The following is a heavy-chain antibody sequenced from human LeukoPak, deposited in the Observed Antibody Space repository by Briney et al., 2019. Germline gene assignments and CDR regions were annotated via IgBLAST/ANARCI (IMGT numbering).Heavy chain of an antibody. D-gene: IGHD6-13*01. V-gene: IGHV5-51*01. CDR3: ASVYSSTSWDY. CDR1: GYIFSTYW. Sequence: GESLKISCRASGYIFSTYWIGWVRQMPGKGLEWMGVIFPADSDTRYSPSFQGQVTISADKSISTAYLQWSSLKASDTAMYYCASVYSSTSWDYWGQGTLVTVSS. J-gene: IGHJ4*02. CDR2: IFPADSDT.